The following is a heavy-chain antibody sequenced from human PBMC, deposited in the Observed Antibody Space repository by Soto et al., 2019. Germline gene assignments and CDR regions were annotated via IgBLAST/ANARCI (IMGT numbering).Heavy chain of an antibody. CDR1: GGSISSYY. V-gene: IGHV4-59*01. Sequence: QVQLQESGPGLAKPSETLSLTCTVSGGSISSYYWSWVRQPPGKVLECVGYNYYSGSTNYNPSLKSRVTISVDTSKNQFSLKLSSVTAADTAVYYCATSLGSYCSSTSCYEYYYYMDVWGKGTTVTVSS. D-gene: IGHD2-2*01. CDR3: ATSLGSYCSSTSCYEYYYYMDV. J-gene: IGHJ6*03. CDR2: NYYSGST.